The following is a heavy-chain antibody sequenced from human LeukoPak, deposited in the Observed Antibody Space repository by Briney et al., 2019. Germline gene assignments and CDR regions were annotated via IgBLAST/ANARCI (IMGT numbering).Heavy chain of an antibody. CDR1: GYTFTGYY. V-gene: IGHV1-2*02. J-gene: IGHJ4*02. CDR2: INPNSGGT. Sequence: ASVKVSCKASGYTFTGYYIHWVRQAPGQGLEWMGWINPNSGGTNYAQEFQGRVTMTRDTSISTAYMELSSLRSDDTAVYYCARDSRAGWVVATFDYWGQGTLVTVSS. D-gene: IGHD5-12*01. CDR3: ARDSRAGWVVATFDY.